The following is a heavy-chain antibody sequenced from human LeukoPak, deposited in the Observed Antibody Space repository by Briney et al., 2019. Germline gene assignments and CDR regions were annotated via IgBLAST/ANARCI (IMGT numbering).Heavy chain of an antibody. CDR3: AKANWNDVSSFDY. CDR2: IRGSGDSP. D-gene: IGHD1-1*01. CDR1: GFTFSTYA. J-gene: IGHJ4*02. V-gene: IGHV3-23*01. Sequence: GGSLRLSCAASGFTFSTYAMSWVRQAPGKGLEWVSGIRGSGDSPYYADSVKGRFTISRDNSKNTLYLQMNSLRAEDTAVYYCAKANWNDVSSFDYWGQGTLVTVSS.